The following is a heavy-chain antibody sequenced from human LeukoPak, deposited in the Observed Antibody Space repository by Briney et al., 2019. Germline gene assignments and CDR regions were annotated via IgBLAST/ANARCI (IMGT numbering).Heavy chain of an antibody. J-gene: IGHJ3*02. CDR1: GFTFSSYA. V-gene: IGHV3-23*01. D-gene: IGHD3-22*01. CDR3: AKVLGYDSSGYYYSPDDAFDI. Sequence: GGSLRLSCAASGFTFSSYAMSWVRQAPGKGLEWVSAISGSGGSTYYADSVKGRFTISRDNSKNTLYLQMNSLRAEDTAVYYCAKVLGYDSSGYYYSPDDAFDIWGQGTMVTVSS. CDR2: ISGSGGST.